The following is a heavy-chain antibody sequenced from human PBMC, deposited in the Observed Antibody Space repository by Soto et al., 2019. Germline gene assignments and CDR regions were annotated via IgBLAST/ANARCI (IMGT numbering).Heavy chain of an antibody. CDR3: VRTSLVVAVATPEDF. D-gene: IGHD2-15*01. V-gene: IGHV3-74*01. Sequence: EVQLVESGGGLVEPGESLRLSCAASGFSFSNYWMHWVRQAPGKGLVWVSRIDSDGSRITYADFVKGRFTISRDNAKNTAYLHMNRLTAEDTAVYYCVRTSLVVAVATPEDFWGQGTLVTVSS. J-gene: IGHJ4*02. CDR1: GFSFSNYW. CDR2: IDSDGSRI.